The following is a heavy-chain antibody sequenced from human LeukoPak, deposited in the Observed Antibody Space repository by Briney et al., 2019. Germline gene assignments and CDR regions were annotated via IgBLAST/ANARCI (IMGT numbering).Heavy chain of an antibody. V-gene: IGHV3-23*01. CDR2: ISGSGGST. CDR1: GFTFSSYA. CDR3: AKGALRFLEWAPSYYYMDV. Sequence: GGCLRLSCAASGFTFSSYAMSWVRQAPGKGLEWVSAISGSGGSTYYADSVKGRFTISGDNSKNTLYLQMNSLRAEDTAVYYCAKGALRFLEWAPSYYYMDVWGKGTTVTVSS. D-gene: IGHD3-3*01. J-gene: IGHJ6*03.